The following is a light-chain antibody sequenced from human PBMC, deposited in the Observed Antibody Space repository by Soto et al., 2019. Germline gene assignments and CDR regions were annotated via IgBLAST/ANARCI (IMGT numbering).Light chain of an antibody. CDR1: QGISSY. Sequence: DIQLTQSPSFLSASVGDRVTITCRASQGISSYLAWYQQKPGKAPKLLIYAASTLQSNVPSRFSGSGSETEFTLTISSLQPEDFATYYCQQLNSYPLTLGGGTKVDIK. CDR3: QQLNSYPLT. J-gene: IGKJ4*01. CDR2: AAS. V-gene: IGKV1-9*01.